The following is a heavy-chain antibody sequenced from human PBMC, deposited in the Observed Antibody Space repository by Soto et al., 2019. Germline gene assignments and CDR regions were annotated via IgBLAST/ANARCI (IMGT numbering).Heavy chain of an antibody. J-gene: IGHJ4*02. CDR3: ARAASAAGSRYFDY. D-gene: IGHD6-13*01. Sequence: WGSLRLSCAASGFTFSDYYVTWGRHSPVKGLEWLSYISSTSRHTDYADSVKGRFTISRDNANNSLYLQMNSLRVDDTAVYFCARAASAAGSRYFDYWGQGALVTVSS. CDR2: ISSTSRHT. CDR1: GFTFSDYY. V-gene: IGHV3-11*06.